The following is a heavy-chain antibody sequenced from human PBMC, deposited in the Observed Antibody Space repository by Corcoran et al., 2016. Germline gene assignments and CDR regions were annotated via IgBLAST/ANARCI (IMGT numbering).Heavy chain of an antibody. J-gene: IGHJ3*02. Sequence: QVQLQESGPGLVKPSETLSLTCTVSGGSISSYYWSWIRQPPGKGLEWIGYIYYSGSTNYNPSLKSRVTISVDTSKNQFSLKLSSVTAADTAVYYCARDYGSGSYSDAFDIWGQGTMVTVSS. D-gene: IGHD3-10*01. V-gene: IGHV4-59*01. CDR2: IYYSGST. CDR1: GGSISSYY. CDR3: ARDYGSGSYSDAFDI.